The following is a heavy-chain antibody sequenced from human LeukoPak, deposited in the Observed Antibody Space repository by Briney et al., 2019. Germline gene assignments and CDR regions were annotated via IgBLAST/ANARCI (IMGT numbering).Heavy chain of an antibody. Sequence: PSETLSLTCAVYGGSFSGYYWSWIRQPPGKGLEWIGEINHSGSTNYNPSLKSRVTISVDTSKNQFSLKLSSVTAADTAVYYCARSRRRLPFDYWGQGTLVTVSS. CDR1: GGSFSGYY. J-gene: IGHJ4*02. V-gene: IGHV4-34*01. CDR3: ARSRRRLPFDY. CDR2: INHSGST.